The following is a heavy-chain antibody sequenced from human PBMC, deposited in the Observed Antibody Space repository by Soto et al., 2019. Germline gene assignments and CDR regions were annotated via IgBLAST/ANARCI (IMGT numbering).Heavy chain of an antibody. V-gene: IGHV4-61*08. CDR3: ARGSRLGGADY. CDR2: VYNSAST. J-gene: IGHJ4*02. D-gene: IGHD3-16*01. Sequence: SETLSLTCTVSGGSVSSSDYYWSWIRQPPGKGLEWIGYVYNSASTFYKPSLRSRVTISADTSKNQFSLRLTSVTAADMAVYYCARGSRLGGADYWGQGTLVTVSS. CDR1: GGSVSSSDYY.